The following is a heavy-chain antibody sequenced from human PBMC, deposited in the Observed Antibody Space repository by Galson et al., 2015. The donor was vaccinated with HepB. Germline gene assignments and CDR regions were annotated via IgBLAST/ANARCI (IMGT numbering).Heavy chain of an antibody. V-gene: IGHV4-39*01. CDR2: VYYSGTT. CDR3: VRHLNKYGSGNYYIDY. CDR1: GASISSDTHY. D-gene: IGHD3-10*01. J-gene: IGHJ4*02. Sequence: LSLTCTVSGASISSDTHYWGWIRQPPGGGLEWIGTVYYSGTTYYNPSLMSRLSISIDTSTNRFSLTLDSVTAADTAFYYCVRHLNKYGSGNYYIDYWGLGTLVTVSS.